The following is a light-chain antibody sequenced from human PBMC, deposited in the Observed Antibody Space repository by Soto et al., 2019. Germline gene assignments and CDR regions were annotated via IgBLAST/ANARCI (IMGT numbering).Light chain of an antibody. CDR1: ESVSSN. J-gene: IGKJ5*01. CDR2: GAS. CDR3: QQYNNWPPSII. V-gene: IGKV3-15*01. Sequence: VMTQSPATLSVSPGERATLSCRASESVSSNLAWYQQRPGQAPRLLIYGASTRATDTPVRFRGSGSGTEFTFTISSLQSEDFAVYYCQQYNNWPPSIIFGQWTRLEIK.